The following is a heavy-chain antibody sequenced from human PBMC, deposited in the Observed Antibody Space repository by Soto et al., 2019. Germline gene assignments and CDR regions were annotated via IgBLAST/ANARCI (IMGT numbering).Heavy chain of an antibody. CDR1: GFTFTTNA. CDR3: ARSLRGIIIDFDY. D-gene: IGHD3-10*01. CDR2: ISGSGGST. Sequence: PGGSLRLSCAASGFTFTTNAMSWVRQAPGKGLEWVSAISGSGGSTYYVDSVKGRFTISRDNSKNTLYLQMNSLRAEDTAVYYCARSLRGIIIDFDYWGQGTRVTVSS. V-gene: IGHV3-23*01. J-gene: IGHJ4*02.